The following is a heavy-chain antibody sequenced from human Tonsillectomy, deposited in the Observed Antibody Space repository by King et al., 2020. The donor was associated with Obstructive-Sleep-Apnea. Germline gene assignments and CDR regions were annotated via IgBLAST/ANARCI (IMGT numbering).Heavy chain of an antibody. J-gene: IGHJ4*02. CDR3: SAWIITFFAY. Sequence: VQLVESGGGVVQPGRSLRLSCAASGFTFSSYAMHWVRQAPGKGLEWVAVIWYDGSKEYYADSLKGRFTVSRDNSKTTLYLQMNSLRPEDTAVYYCSAWIITFFAYWGQGSLVTVSS. CDR1: GFTFSSYA. D-gene: IGHD3-16*01. V-gene: IGHV3-33*01. CDR2: IWYDGSKE.